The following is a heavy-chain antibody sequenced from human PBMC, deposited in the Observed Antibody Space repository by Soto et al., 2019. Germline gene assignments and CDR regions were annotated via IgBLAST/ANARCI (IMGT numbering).Heavy chain of an antibody. J-gene: IGHJ4*02. CDR1: GFTFSSYA. V-gene: IGHV3-30-3*01. CDR2: ISYDGSNK. D-gene: IGHD6-13*01. Sequence: GGSLRLSCVASGFTFSSYAMHWVRQAPGKGLEWVAVISYDGSNKYYADSVKGRFTISRDNSKNTLYLQMNSLRAEDTAVYYCARDPIAAAGRAVDLDYWGQGTLVTVSS. CDR3: ARDPIAAAGRAVDLDY.